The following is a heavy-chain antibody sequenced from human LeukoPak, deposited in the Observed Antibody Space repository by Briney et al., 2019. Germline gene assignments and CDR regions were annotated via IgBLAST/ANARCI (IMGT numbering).Heavy chain of an antibody. Sequence: SETLSLTCAVYGGSFSGYYWTWIRQPPGRGLEWIGEINHSGSTNYNPSLKSRVTISVDTSKSQFSLKLNSVTAADTAMYYCARGRDPYWGQGTLVIFSS. D-gene: IGHD5-24*01. CDR1: GGSFSGYY. V-gene: IGHV4-34*01. J-gene: IGHJ4*02. CDR3: ARGRDPY. CDR2: INHSGST.